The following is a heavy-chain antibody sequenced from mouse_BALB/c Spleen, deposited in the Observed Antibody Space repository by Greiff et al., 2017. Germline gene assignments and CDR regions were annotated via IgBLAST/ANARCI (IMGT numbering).Heavy chain of an antibody. CDR2: ISYDGSN. CDR1: GYSITSGYY. V-gene: IGHV3-6*02. J-gene: IGHJ4*01. CDR3: AIPLMITDAMDY. Sequence: EVKLMESGPGLVKPSQSLSLTCSVTGYSITSGYYWNWIRQFPGNKLEWMGYISYDGSNNYNPSLKNRISITRDTSKNQFFLKLNSVTTEDTATYYCAIPLMITDAMDYWGQGTSVTVSS. D-gene: IGHD2-4*01.